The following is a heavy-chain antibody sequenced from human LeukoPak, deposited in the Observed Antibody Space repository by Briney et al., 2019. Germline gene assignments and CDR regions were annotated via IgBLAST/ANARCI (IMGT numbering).Heavy chain of an antibody. Sequence: SQTLSLTCTVSGGSISSYYWSWIRQPPGKGLEWIGYIYYSGSTNYNPSLKSRVTISVDTSKNQFSLKLSSVTAADTAVYYCARGLVIAYYFDYWGQGTLVTVSS. V-gene: IGHV4-59*01. D-gene: IGHD3-22*01. J-gene: IGHJ4*02. CDR1: GGSISSYY. CDR3: ARGLVIAYYFDY. CDR2: IYYSGST.